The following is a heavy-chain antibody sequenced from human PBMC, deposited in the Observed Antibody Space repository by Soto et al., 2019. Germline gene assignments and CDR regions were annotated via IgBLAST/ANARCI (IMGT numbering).Heavy chain of an antibody. J-gene: IGHJ3*01. CDR2: IYSGGST. V-gene: IGHV3-53*01. CDR1: GFTFSSND. Sequence: EVKLVESGGGLIQPGGSLRLSCAASGFTFSSNDRNWVRQAPGQGLEWVSLIYSGGSTYYADSVKGRFTISRDNSKNTLYLQMSSLRAEDTAVYYCATRPLLPGAPWGQGTMVTVSS. D-gene: IGHD3-22*01. CDR3: ATRPLLPGAP.